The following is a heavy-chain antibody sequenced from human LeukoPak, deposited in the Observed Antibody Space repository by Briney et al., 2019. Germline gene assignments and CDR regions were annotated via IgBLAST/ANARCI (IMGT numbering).Heavy chain of an antibody. V-gene: IGHV4-30-4*07. Sequence: SQTLSLTCAVSGGSISSGGYSWSWIRQPPGKGLEWIGYIYYSGSTNYNPSLKSRVTISVDTSKNQFSLKLSSVTAADTAVYYCARDHRETYYYDSSGYYFSVWGQGTLVTVSS. D-gene: IGHD3-22*01. CDR1: GGSISSGGYS. CDR3: ARDHRETYYYDSSGYYFSV. J-gene: IGHJ4*02. CDR2: IYYSGST.